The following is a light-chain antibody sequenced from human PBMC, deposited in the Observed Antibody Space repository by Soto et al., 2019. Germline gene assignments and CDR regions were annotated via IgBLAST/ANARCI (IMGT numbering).Light chain of an antibody. Sequence: DIQMTQSPSTLSASVGDRVTITCRASQSISSWLAWYQQKPGKAPKLLISDAANLESGVPSRFSGSVSGTEFTLTISSLQPDDFATYYCQHYNSYSQAFGEGTTVEIK. CDR2: DAA. V-gene: IGKV1-5*01. J-gene: IGKJ1*01. CDR3: QHYNSYSQA. CDR1: QSISSW.